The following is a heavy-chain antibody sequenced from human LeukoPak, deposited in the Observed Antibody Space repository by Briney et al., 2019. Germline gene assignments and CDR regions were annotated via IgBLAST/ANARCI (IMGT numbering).Heavy chain of an antibody. CDR3: ASPAYGDYALFDY. Sequence: GGSLRHSFAASGLPLSSYWMSWVRQAPGKGLEWVANIKQDGSERYYVDSVKGRFTIFKDNAKNSLYLQMNSLRAEDTAVYYCASPAYGDYALFDYWGQGTLVTVSS. CDR1: GLPLSSYW. V-gene: IGHV3-7*01. J-gene: IGHJ4*02. CDR2: IKQDGSER. D-gene: IGHD4-17*01.